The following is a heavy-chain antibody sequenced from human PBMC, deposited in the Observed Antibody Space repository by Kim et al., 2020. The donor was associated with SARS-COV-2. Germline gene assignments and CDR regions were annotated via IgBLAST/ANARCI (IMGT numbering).Heavy chain of an antibody. CDR2: IDSDNGNT. J-gene: IGHJ4*02. CDR3: VRGHYGKIVGEY. D-gene: IGHD1-26*01. V-gene: IGHV1-18*01. CDR1: GYTFTDYG. Sequence: ASVKVSCKASGYTFTDYGFSWVRQAPGLGLEWMGWIDSDNGNTNYAQNLQGRVTMTADTSTSTAYMELMGLRSDDTAMYYCVRGHYGKIVGEYWGQGTLVTVSS.